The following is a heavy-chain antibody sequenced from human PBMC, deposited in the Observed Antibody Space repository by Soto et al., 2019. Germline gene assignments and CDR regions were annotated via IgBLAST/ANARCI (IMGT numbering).Heavy chain of an antibody. V-gene: IGHV3-11*01. Sequence: PGGSLRLSCAASGFTFSDYYMTWIRQAPGKGLECVSYMSSSGSTIYYTDSVKGRFTISRDNAKNSLYLEMDSLRAEDTAVYYCAREDSSNWNDAWFDSWGQGTLVTVSS. CDR2: MSSSGSTI. J-gene: IGHJ5*01. D-gene: IGHD1-20*01. CDR1: GFTFSDYY. CDR3: AREDSSNWNDAWFDS.